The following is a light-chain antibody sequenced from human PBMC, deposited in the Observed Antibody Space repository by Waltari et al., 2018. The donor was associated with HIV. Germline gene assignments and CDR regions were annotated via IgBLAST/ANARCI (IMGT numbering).Light chain of an antibody. Sequence: QSALTQPRSVSGSPGQSVTISCTGTSSDVGAHNYVSWYQQLPGKAPKLMIYDRTERPPGVPDRCSGSKAGNTAALTISGLQAEDEADYYCCSFAGSYTWLFGGGTKLTVL. CDR2: DRT. CDR1: SSDVGAHNY. J-gene: IGLJ2*01. V-gene: IGLV2-11*01. CDR3: CSFAGSYTWL.